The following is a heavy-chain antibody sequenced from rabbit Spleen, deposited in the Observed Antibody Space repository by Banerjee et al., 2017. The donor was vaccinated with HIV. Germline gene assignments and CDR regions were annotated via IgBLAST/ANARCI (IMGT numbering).Heavy chain of an antibody. CDR1: GFSFSSSYY. J-gene: IGHJ4*01. Sequence: QEQLEESGGGLVQPEGSLTLTCTASGFSFSSSYYMCWVRQAPGKGLEWIGCIGTGSSGNTYYASWAKGRFTISKPSSTTVTLQMTSLTAADTATYFCARDRETSSSGDFNLWGQGTLVTVS. CDR3: ARDRETSSSGDFNL. CDR2: IGTGSSGNT. D-gene: IGHD1-1*01. V-gene: IGHV1S45*01.